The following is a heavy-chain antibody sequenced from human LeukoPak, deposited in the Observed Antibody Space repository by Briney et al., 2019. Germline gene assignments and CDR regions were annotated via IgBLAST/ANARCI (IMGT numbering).Heavy chain of an antibody. J-gene: IGHJ3*02. CDR3: ATLSDYGGATPDAFDI. V-gene: IGHV3-7*01. Sequence: TGGSLRLSCAASGFTFRRHWMSWVRQAPGKGLEWVANMRDDGSEEFYVNSVKGRFTISRDNAKNSLYLQMDSLRAEDTAVYYCATLSDYGGATPDAFDIWGQGTMVTVSS. D-gene: IGHD4-23*01. CDR2: MRDDGSEE. CDR1: GFTFRRHW.